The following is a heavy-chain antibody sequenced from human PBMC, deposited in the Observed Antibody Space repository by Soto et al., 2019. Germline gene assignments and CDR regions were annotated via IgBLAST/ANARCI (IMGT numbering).Heavy chain of an antibody. Sequence: SETLSLTCTVSGGSISSYYWSWIRQPPGKGLEWIGYIYYSGSTNYNPSLKSRVTISVDTSKNQFSLKLSSVTAADTAVYYCARTPCSGGSCGPRDGAFDIWGQGTVVTVSS. CDR3: ARTPCSGGSCGPRDGAFDI. J-gene: IGHJ3*02. CDR1: GGSISSYY. D-gene: IGHD2-15*01. V-gene: IGHV4-59*01. CDR2: IYYSGST.